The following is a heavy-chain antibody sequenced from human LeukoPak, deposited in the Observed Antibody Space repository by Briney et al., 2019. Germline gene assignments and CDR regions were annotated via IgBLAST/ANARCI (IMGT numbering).Heavy chain of an antibody. CDR3: AIYSSSSGRIDP. CDR2: INYSWVT. CDR1: SGSLTSSVYY. Sequence: SETLSLTCTVSSGSLTSSVYYCSWIRQPPGKGLEWIVGINYSWVTHYNPSLKSRVTISVDTSKNHFSLNLSSVTAADTAVYYCAIYSSSSGRIDPWGQGTLVTVSS. J-gene: IGHJ5*02. V-gene: IGHV4-39*02. D-gene: IGHD2-15*01.